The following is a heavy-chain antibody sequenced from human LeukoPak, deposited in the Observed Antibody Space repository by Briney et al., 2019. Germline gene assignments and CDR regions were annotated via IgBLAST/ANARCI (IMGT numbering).Heavy chain of an antibody. CDR2: VNQDGNER. J-gene: IGHJ4*02. V-gene: IGHV3-7*01. CDR1: GFTFSSYW. Sequence: GGSLRLSCAASGFTFSSYWMTWVRQAPGKGLEWVANVNQDGNERYYVDSVKGRFTISRDNGKNSLSLQMNSLRAEDTAVYYCAREWMVGATFEIQGPVDCWGQGTLVTVSS. D-gene: IGHD1-26*01. CDR3: AREWMVGATFEIQGPVDC.